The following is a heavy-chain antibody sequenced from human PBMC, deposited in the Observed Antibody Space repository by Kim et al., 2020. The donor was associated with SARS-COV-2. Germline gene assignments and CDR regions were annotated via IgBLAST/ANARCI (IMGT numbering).Heavy chain of an antibody. Sequence: GGSLRLSCVASGFTLNTYWINWVRQAPGKGLVWVSRINTGGSSTHYADYVKGRFTMSRDNAENTVILQMHSLRAEDTAVYYCARGMFASGFDVWGQGTTVTISS. CDR3: ARGMFASGFDV. D-gene: IGHD3-10*02. CDR1: GFTLNTYW. V-gene: IGHV3-74*01. J-gene: IGHJ6*02. CDR2: INTGGSST.